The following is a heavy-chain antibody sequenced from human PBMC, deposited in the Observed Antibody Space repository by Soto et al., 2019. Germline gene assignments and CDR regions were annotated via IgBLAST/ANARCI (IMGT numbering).Heavy chain of an antibody. Sequence: EVQLVESGGGLVKPGGSLRLSCAASGFTFSSYSMNWVRQAPGKGLEWVSSISSSSSYIYYADSVKGRFTISRDNAKNSLYLQMNSLRAEDTAVYYCARFRSGDYRLYYYYGMDVWGQGTTVTVSS. D-gene: IGHD4-17*01. V-gene: IGHV3-21*01. CDR2: ISSSSSYI. CDR1: GFTFSSYS. J-gene: IGHJ6*02. CDR3: ARFRSGDYRLYYYYGMDV.